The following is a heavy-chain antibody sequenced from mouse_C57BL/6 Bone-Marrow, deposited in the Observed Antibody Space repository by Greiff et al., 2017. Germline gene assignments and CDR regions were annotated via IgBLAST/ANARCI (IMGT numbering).Heavy chain of an antibody. CDR1: GFTFSSYA. CDR2: ISDGGSYT. J-gene: IGHJ4*01. D-gene: IGHD2-5*01. Sequence: EVMLVESGGGLVKPGGSLKLSCAASGFTFSSYAMSWVRQTPEKRLEWVATISDGGSYTSYPDNVKGRFPISRDTAKNNLYLQMSHLKSEDTAMYYCARDRISNSFYYAMDYWCQGTSVTVSS. V-gene: IGHV5-4*01. CDR3: ARDRISNSFYYAMDY.